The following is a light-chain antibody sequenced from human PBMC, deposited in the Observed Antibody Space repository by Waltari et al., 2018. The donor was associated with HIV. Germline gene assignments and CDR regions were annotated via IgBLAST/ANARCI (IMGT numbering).Light chain of an antibody. CDR3: ATWDGSLNGV. J-gene: IGLJ3*02. CDR1: SSNIGRNT. CDR2: SDT. Sequence: QSVLTQAPSASGTPGPRVIISCSGRSSNIGRNTVSWYQQIPGTAPKLLIFSDTRRPSGIHERFSGSKSGTSASLAISGLQIEDEGDYFCATWDGSLNGVFGGGTKLTVL. V-gene: IGLV1-44*01.